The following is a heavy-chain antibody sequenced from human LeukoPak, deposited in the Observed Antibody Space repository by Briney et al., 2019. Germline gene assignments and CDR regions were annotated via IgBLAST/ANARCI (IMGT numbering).Heavy chain of an antibody. CDR2: INAYNGDT. CDR1: GYTFTDYC. Sequence: ASVKVSCRASGYTFTDYCIIWVRQAPGQGLEWMGWINAYNGDTNYAQKFKGRVNMTTDTSTRTAYMELRSQRSDDSSVYHCAKAKGSGIWGFDIWGQGTMVTVSS. V-gene: IGHV1-18*01. D-gene: IGHD3-10*01. CDR3: AKAKGSGIWGFDI. J-gene: IGHJ3*02.